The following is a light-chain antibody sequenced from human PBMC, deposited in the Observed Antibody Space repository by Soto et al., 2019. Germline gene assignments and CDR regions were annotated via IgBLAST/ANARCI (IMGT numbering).Light chain of an antibody. Sequence: QSALTQPASVSGSPGQSITISCTGTSSDVGGYNFVSWYQQHPGKVPKLMIFAVNRRPSGVSDRFSGSKSGNTASLTISGLPAEDEGDYYCCSNTSSSTHVFGSGTQLTVL. CDR3: CSNTSSSTHV. CDR1: SSDVGGYNF. V-gene: IGLV2-14*03. J-gene: IGLJ1*01. CDR2: AVN.